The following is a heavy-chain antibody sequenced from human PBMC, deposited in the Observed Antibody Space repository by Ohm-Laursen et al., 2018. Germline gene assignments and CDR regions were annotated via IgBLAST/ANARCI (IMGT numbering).Heavy chain of an antibody. J-gene: IGHJ3*02. D-gene: IGHD2-21*02. V-gene: IGHV3-33*01. CDR3: ARDGTPEYTVVVTANAFDI. CDR2: IWYDGNRK. CDR1: GFTFSNYG. Sequence: RSLRLSCAAPGFTFSNYGFHWVRQAPGKGLEWVAVIWYDGNRKYYAESVKGRFTVSRDDSKNTVYLQMNSLRAEDTAVYYCARDGTPEYTVVVTANAFDIWGQGTVVTVSS.